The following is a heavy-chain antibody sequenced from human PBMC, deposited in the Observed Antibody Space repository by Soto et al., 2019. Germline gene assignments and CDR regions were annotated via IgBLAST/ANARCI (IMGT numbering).Heavy chain of an antibody. V-gene: IGHV1-3*04. D-gene: IGHD4-17*01. CDR2: INTSNGNS. CDR1: GYTLTRYA. Sequence: QVQLVQSGPEVKKPGASVKVSCKASGYTLTRYAMHWLRQAPGQGLEWMGWINTSNGNSHYSQKFQGRVTFTRDTSATTAYMELTGLRPEDTAIYFCARNVDYFDPWGQGTLVTVSS. CDR3: ARNVDYFDP. J-gene: IGHJ5*02.